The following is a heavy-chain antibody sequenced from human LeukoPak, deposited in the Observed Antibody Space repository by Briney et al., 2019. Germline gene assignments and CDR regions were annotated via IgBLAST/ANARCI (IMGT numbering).Heavy chain of an antibody. Sequence: GGSLRLSCAASGFTFSSYAMSWVRQAPGKGLEWVSAISGSGGSTYYADSVKGRFTISRDNSKNTLYLQMNSLRAEDPAVYYCATGHYGDYGPYYFDYWGQGTLVTVSS. CDR1: GFTFSSYA. V-gene: IGHV3-23*01. J-gene: IGHJ4*02. CDR2: ISGSGGST. CDR3: ATGHYGDYGPYYFDY. D-gene: IGHD4-17*01.